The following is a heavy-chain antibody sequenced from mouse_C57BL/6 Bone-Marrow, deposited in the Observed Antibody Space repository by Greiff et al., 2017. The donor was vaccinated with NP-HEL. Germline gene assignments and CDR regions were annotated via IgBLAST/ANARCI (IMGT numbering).Heavy chain of an antibody. V-gene: IGHV1-82*01. D-gene: IGHD2-4*01. CDR3: AGLRHYDY. J-gene: IGHJ2*01. CDR1: GYAFSSSW. CDR2: IYPGDGDT. Sequence: QVQLQQSGPELVKPGASVKISCKASGYAFSSSWMNWVKQRPGKGLEWIGRIYPGDGDTNYNGKFKGKATLTVDKSSSTAYMQLSSRTSEDSAVYFCAGLRHYDYWGQGATLSVAS.